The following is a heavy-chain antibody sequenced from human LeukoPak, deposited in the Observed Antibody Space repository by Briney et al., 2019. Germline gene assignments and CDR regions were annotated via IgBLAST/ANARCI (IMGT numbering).Heavy chain of an antibody. D-gene: IGHD3-3*01. Sequence: ASVKVSCKTSGSTFTGYYMHWVRQAPGQGLEWMGWINPNSGGTNYAQKFQGRVTMTRDTSISTAYMELSRLRSDDTAVYYCAVSGLRFLEWASKYYFDYWGQGTLVTVSS. J-gene: IGHJ4*02. CDR2: INPNSGGT. CDR1: GSTFTGYY. V-gene: IGHV1-2*02. CDR3: AVSGLRFLEWASKYYFDY.